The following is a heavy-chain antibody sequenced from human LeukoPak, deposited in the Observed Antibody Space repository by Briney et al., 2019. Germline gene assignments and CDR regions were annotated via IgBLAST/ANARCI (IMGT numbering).Heavy chain of an antibody. CDR1: GFTFSSYA. V-gene: IGHV3-23*01. CDR2: ISGSGGST. CDR3: AKDIVVVPAAPLDAFDI. J-gene: IGHJ3*02. Sequence: GGPLRLSCAASGFTFSSYAMSWVRQAPGKGLEWVSAISGSGGSTYYADSVKGRFTISRDNSKNTLYLQMNSLRAEDTAVYYCAKDIVVVPAAPLDAFDIWGQGTMVTVSS. D-gene: IGHD2-2*01.